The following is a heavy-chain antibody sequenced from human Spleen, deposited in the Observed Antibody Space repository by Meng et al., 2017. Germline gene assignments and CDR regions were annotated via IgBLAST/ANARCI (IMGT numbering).Heavy chain of an antibody. D-gene: IGHD3-16*01. CDR3: ARSPIDKYDLSDLHLDY. Sequence: GESLKISCAVSGFTFSNYWMSWVRQAPGKGLEWVANIKQDGSEKYYVDSVKGRFTISRDNSKNTVFLQLHSLRVEDTDLYYCARSPIDKYDLSDLHLDYWGQGTLVTVSS. CDR1: GFTFSNYW. J-gene: IGHJ4*02. V-gene: IGHV3-7*01. CDR2: IKQDGSEK.